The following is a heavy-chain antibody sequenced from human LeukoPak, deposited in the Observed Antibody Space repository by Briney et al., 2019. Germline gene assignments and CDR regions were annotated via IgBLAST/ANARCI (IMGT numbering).Heavy chain of an antibody. J-gene: IGHJ5*02. CDR2: ISSSSSYI. V-gene: IGHV3-21*01. D-gene: IGHD2-15*01. Sequence: ETLSLTCLVSGGSMSSYFWSWIRQPAGKGLEWVSSISSSSSYIYYADSVKGRFTVSRDNAKNSLYLQMNSLRAEDTAVYYCARGDNLAWGQGTLVTVSS. CDR3: ARGDNLA. CDR1: GGSMSSYF.